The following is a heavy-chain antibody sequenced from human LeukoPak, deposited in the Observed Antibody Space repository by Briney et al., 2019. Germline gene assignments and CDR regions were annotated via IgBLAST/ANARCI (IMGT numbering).Heavy chain of an antibody. V-gene: IGHV3-74*03. CDR1: GITFSNHW. CDR3: SRENYYGLGV. CDR2: INGDGSTT. J-gene: IGHJ6*02. Sequence: PGGSLRLSCAASGITFSNHWMHWVRQVQGKGPVWVSRINGDGSTTEYADSVRGRFTISRDNAKNTLYLQMNSLRAEDTAVYFCSRENYYGLGVWGQGTTVTVSS.